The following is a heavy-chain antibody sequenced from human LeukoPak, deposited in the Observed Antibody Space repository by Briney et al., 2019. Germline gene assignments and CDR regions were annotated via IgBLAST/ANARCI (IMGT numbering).Heavy chain of an antibody. CDR1: GGTFSSYA. Sequence: SVKVSCTASGGTFSSYAISWVRQAPGQGLEWMGGIIPIFGTANYAQKFQGRVTITADESTSTAYMELSSLRSEDTAVYYCARASIVATIGYYYYGMDVWGKGTTVTVSS. CDR2: IIPIFGTA. V-gene: IGHV1-69*13. CDR3: ARASIVATIGYYYYGMDV. D-gene: IGHD5-12*01. J-gene: IGHJ6*04.